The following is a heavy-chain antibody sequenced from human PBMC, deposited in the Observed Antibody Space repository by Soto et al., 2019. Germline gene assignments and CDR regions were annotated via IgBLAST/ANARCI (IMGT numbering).Heavy chain of an antibody. J-gene: IGHJ4*02. D-gene: IGHD1-26*01. CDR2: INHSGNT. CDR3: ARHHVRGRTIAGAAEF. V-gene: IGHV4-34*01. CDR1: GKSLSGYY. Sequence: LSLTCAVYGKSLSGYYWSWIRQPPGKALEWIGEINHSGNTNYNPSLKSRVTISVDTSKNQLFLNLSSVTAADTAMYYCARHHVRGRTIAGAAEFWGQGTLVTVSS.